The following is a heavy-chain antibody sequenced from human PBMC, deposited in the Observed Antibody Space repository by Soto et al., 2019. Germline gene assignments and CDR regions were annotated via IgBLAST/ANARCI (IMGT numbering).Heavy chain of an antibody. CDR2: ISAYNGNT. J-gene: IGHJ6*02. D-gene: IGHD6-19*01. V-gene: IGHV1-18*01. Sequence: GASVQVSCKASGYTFTSYGISWVRQAPGQGLEWMGWISAYNGNTNYARKLQGRVTMTTDTSTSTAYMELRSLRSDDTAVYYCARDRSLIAVAATAPLKKTYYYGMDVWGQGTTVTVSS. CDR3: ARDRSLIAVAATAPLKKTYYYGMDV. CDR1: GYTFTSYG.